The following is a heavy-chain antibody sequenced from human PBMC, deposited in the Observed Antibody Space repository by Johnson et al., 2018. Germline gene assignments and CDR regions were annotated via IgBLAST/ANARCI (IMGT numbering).Heavy chain of an antibody. CDR3: ARDPVTTAHYFDY. Sequence: VQLVQSGGGLVQPGGSLGLSCAASGFTFSSYSMNWVRQTPEKGLEWASYISSTRSTIYYAESVKGRVTISRDNAKNSVFLHMTSLGDEDTAVYYCARDPVTTAHYFDYWGQGTLVTVSS. V-gene: IGHV3-48*02. D-gene: IGHD4-17*01. CDR2: ISSTRSTI. J-gene: IGHJ4*02. CDR1: GFTFSSYS.